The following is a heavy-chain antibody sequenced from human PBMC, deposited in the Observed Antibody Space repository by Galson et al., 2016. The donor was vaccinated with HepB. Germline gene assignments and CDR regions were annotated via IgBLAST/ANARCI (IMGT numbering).Heavy chain of an antibody. Sequence: QSGAEVKKPGESLRISCKGFGFNFAAYYITWVRQIPGKGLEWMGRIDPSDSDTYYSPSFRGHVTISADKSTNTAYLQWSSLKASDTAIYFCSRLRLQQQPGDYWGQGTLVTVSS. CDR2: IDPSDSDT. J-gene: IGHJ4*02. CDR3: SRLRLQQQPGDY. CDR1: GFNFAAYY. V-gene: IGHV5-10-1*01. D-gene: IGHD4-11*01.